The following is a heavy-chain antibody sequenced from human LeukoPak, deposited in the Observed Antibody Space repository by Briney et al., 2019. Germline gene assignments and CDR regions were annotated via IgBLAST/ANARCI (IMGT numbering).Heavy chain of an antibody. D-gene: IGHD4-17*01. CDR1: GFTFSSYS. J-gene: IGHJ4*02. V-gene: IGHV3-21*01. Sequence: GGSLRLSCAASGFTFSSYSMNWVRQAPGKGVEWVSSISSSTSHIHYADSVKGRFTISRDTAKNLLFLQMNSLRAEDTAVYYCARDRADDGFDYWGQGTLVTVSS. CDR3: ARDRADDGFDY. CDR2: ISSSTSHI.